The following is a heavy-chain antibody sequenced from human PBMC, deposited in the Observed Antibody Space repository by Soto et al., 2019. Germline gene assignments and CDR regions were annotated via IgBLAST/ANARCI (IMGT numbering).Heavy chain of an antibody. Sequence: SVKVSCKASGGTFSSYAISWVRQAPGQGLEWMGGIIPIFGTANYAQKFQGRVTITADESTSTAYMELSSLRSEDTAVYYCARGESIAARPHYYYYGMDVWGQGTTVTVSS. CDR1: GGTFSSYA. CDR3: ARGESIAARPHYYYYGMDV. CDR2: IIPIFGTA. V-gene: IGHV1-69*13. D-gene: IGHD6-6*01. J-gene: IGHJ6*02.